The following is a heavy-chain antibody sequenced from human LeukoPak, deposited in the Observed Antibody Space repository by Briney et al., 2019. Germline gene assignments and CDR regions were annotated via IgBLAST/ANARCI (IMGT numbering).Heavy chain of an antibody. CDR3: ANSRAFTIFGVDDEVIDY. Sequence: GGSLRLSCAASGFTFSSYAMSWVRQAPGKGLEWVSAISGSGGSTYYADSVKGRFTISRDNSKNTLYLQMNSLRAEDTAVYYCANSRAFTIFGVDDEVIDYWGQGTLVTVSS. D-gene: IGHD3-3*01. CDR2: ISGSGGST. CDR1: GFTFSSYA. V-gene: IGHV3-23*01. J-gene: IGHJ4*02.